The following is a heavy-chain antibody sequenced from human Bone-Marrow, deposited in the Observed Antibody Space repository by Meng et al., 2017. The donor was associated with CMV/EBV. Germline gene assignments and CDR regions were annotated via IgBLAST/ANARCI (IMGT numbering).Heavy chain of an antibody. J-gene: IGHJ6*02. CDR1: GGSISSYY. D-gene: IGHD3-10*01. V-gene: IGHV4-59*01. Sequence: SETLSLTCTVSGGSISSYYWSWIRQPPGKGLEWIGYIYYSGSTKYNPSLRSRVTILLDTSKEQFSLKLSSVTAADTAVYYCARGGFGEFLSYYYGMDVWGQWTTVPVSS. CDR3: ARGGFGEFLSYYYGMDV. CDR2: IYYSGST.